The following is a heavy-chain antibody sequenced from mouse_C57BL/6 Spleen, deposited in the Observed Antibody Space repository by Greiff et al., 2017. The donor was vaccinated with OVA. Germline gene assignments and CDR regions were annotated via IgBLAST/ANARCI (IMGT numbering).Heavy chain of an antibody. Sequence: VQLQQPGAELVKPGASVKVSCKASGYTFTSYWMHWVKQRPGQGLEWLGRIHPSDSDTNYNQKFKGKATLTVDKSSSTAYMQLSILTSEDSAVFYCARLLRSWWAYWGQGTLVTVSA. CDR1: GYTFTSYW. CDR2: IHPSDSDT. D-gene: IGHD1-1*01. CDR3: ARLLRSWWAY. V-gene: IGHV1-74*01. J-gene: IGHJ3*01.